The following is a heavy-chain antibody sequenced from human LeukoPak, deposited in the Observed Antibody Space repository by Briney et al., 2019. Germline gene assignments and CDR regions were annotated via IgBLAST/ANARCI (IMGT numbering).Heavy chain of an antibody. CDR3: ARVGSGSAFDI. J-gene: IGHJ3*02. D-gene: IGHD3-10*01. CDR1: GGSFSGYY. V-gene: IGHV4-34*01. CDR2: INHSGST. Sequence: SETLSLTCAVYGGSFSGYYWSWVRQPPGKGLEWIGEINHSGSTNYNPSLKSRVTFSVDTSKNQFSLKLSSLTAADTAVYYCARVGSGSAFDIWGQGTKVTVSS.